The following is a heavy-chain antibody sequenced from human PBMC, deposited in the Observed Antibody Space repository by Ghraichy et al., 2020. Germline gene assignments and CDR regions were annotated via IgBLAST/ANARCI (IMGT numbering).Heavy chain of an antibody. CDR3: AATRGRGSLDY. CDR2: TYYRSKWYN. D-gene: IGHD3-10*01. Sequence: SQTLSLTCAISGDSVSSDTAAWICIRQSPSRGLEWLGRTYYRSKWYNDYAVSVESRITINPDTSKNQFSLQLNSVTPEDTAVYYCAATRGRGSLDYWGLGTLVTVSS. V-gene: IGHV6-1*01. CDR1: GDSVSSDTAA. J-gene: IGHJ4*02.